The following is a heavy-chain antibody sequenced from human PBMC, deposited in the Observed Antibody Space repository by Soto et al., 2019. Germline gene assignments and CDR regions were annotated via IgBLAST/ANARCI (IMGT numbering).Heavy chain of an antibody. CDR3: TRDGMTTGDT. Sequence: PXATLSLTCIVSGVSFTSYTWSWVRQPANKGLEWIGRVFSSVSATYSPSLKSRARISMDTPENRISLKLDSVTAADAGVYYCTRDGMTTGDTWGPGTLVTVSS. D-gene: IGHD2-21*02. CDR1: GVSFTSYT. CDR2: VFSSVSA. J-gene: IGHJ4*02. V-gene: IGHV4-4*07.